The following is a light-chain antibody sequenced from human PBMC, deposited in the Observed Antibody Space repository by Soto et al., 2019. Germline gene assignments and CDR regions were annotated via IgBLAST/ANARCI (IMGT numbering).Light chain of an antibody. J-gene: IGLJ2*01. CDR1: SSDVGGYNL. V-gene: IGLV2-23*01. CDR3: CSHAGSSTYVV. Sequence: QSALTQPASVSGSPGQSIAISCTGTSSDVGGYNLVSWYQQHSGKAPKFLIYEDSKRPSGVSDRFSGSKSGNTASLTISGLQAEDEADYYCCSHAGSSTYVVFGGGTQLTVL. CDR2: EDS.